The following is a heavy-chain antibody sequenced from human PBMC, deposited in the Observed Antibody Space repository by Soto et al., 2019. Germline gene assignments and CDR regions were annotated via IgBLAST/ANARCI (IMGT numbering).Heavy chain of an antibody. V-gene: IGHV1-2*02. CDR2: INPNSGGT. CDR1: GYTFTGYY. J-gene: IGHJ4*02. D-gene: IGHD6-13*01. CDR3: ARDLEGVSSSCYVDY. Sequence: ASVKVSCKASGYTFTGYYMHWVRQAPGQGLEWMGWINPNSGGTNYAQKFQGRVTMTRDTSISTAYMELSRLRSDDTAVYYCARDLEGVSSSCYVDYWGQGTLVTVSS.